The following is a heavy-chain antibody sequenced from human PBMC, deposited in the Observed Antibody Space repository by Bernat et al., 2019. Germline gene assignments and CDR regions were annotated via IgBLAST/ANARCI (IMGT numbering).Heavy chain of an antibody. Sequence: HVTLKESGPVLVKPTETLTLTCTVSGFSLSNARMGVSWIRQPPGKALEWLAHIFSNDEKSYSTSLKSRLTISKDTSKSQVVLTMTNMDPVDTATYYCARMTYYYDSSGYYYVYFDYWGQGTLVTVSS. CDR1: GFSLSNARMG. J-gene: IGHJ4*02. CDR3: ARMTYYYDSSGYYYVYFDY. CDR2: IFSNDEK. V-gene: IGHV2-26*01. D-gene: IGHD3-22*01.